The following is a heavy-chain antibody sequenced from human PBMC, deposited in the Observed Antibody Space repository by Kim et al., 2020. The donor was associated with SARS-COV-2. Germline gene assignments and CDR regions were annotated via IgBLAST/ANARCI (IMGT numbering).Heavy chain of an antibody. Sequence: SVKVSCKASGGTFSSYAISWVRQAPGQGLEWMGGIIPIFGTANYAQKFQGRVTITADESTSTAYMELSSLRSEDTAVYYCAQTAMVSLPVFHYFDYWGQGTLVTVSS. D-gene: IGHD5-18*01. CDR1: GGTFSSYA. CDR2: IIPIFGTA. J-gene: IGHJ4*02. CDR3: AQTAMVSLPVFHYFDY. V-gene: IGHV1-69*13.